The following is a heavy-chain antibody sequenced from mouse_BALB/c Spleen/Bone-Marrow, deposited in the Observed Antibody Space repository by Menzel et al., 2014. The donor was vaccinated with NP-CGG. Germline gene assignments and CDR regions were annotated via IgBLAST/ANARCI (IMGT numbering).Heavy chain of an antibody. CDR3: TRRGFDF. V-gene: IGHV14-3*02. CDR2: IDPENGNI. J-gene: IGHJ2*01. Sequence: EVKLVESGAELVKPGASVKLSCTASGFNIKDTYIHWEKRRPEQGLEWIGRIDPENGNIKYDPKFQVKATITADTSSNTAYLQLSSLTSEDAAVYYCTRRGFDFWGQGTTLTVSS. CDR1: GFNIKDTY.